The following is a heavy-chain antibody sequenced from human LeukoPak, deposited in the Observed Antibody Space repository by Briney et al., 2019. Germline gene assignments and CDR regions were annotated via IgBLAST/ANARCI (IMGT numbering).Heavy chain of an antibody. V-gene: IGHV1-18*01. CDR3: ARDLKMGYSSGRYSWGTGSSNDY. CDR2: ISGYNGNT. CDR1: GYIFTSYG. J-gene: IGHJ4*02. Sequence: ASVKFSCKASGYIFTSYGINWVRQAPGQGLEWMGWISGYNGNTNYVQKFQGRVTMTTDTSTSTAYMELRSLRSDDPAVYYCARDLKMGYSSGRYSWGTGSSNDYWGQGTLVTVSS. D-gene: IGHD6-19*01.